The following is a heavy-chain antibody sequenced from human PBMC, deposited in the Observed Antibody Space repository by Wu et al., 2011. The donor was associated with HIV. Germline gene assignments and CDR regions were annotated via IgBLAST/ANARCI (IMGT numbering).Heavy chain of an antibody. D-gene: IGHD2-2*03. CDR2: INPSGGGR. CDR1: GYTFANYY. V-gene: IGHV1-46*01. Sequence: GYTFANYYIHWVRQAPGQGLGWMGIINPSGGGRSSAQSFQGRITMTRDMSASTVYMELSSLRSEDTAVYYCAREFCEGGYCSSTSLAYWGQGTLVTVSS. CDR3: AREFCEGGYCSSTSLAY. J-gene: IGHJ4*02.